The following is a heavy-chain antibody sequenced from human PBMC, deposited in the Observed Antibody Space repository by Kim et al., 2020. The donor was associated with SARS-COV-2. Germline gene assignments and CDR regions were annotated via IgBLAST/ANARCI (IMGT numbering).Heavy chain of an antibody. V-gene: IGHV3-30*01. Sequence: YADSVKGRLTISRDNSKNTLYLQMNSLRAEDTAVYYCASYGGNPDDAFDIWGQGTMVTVSS. D-gene: IGHD4-17*01. J-gene: IGHJ3*02. CDR3: ASYGGNPDDAFDI.